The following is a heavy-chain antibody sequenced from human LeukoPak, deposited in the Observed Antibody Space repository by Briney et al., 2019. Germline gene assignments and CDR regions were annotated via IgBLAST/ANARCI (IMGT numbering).Heavy chain of an antibody. J-gene: IGHJ3*02. CDR1: GFTVSSNY. CDR2: IRSKAYGGTT. V-gene: IGHV3-49*04. CDR3: TRPPLAYCGGDCYRAFDI. Sequence: PGGSLRLSCAASGFTVSSNYMSWVRQAPGKGLEWVGFIRSKAYGGTTEYAASVKGRFTISRDDSKSIAYLQMNSLKTEDTAVYYCTRPPLAYCGGDCYRAFDIWGQGTMVTVSS. D-gene: IGHD2-21*02.